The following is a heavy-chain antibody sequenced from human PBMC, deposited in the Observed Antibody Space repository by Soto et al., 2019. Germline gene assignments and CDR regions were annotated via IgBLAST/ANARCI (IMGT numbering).Heavy chain of an antibody. D-gene: IGHD1-26*01. V-gene: IGHV4-39*01. Sequence: SETLSLTCTVSGGSISSSGYYWAWIRQSPEKGLEWIASIYYSGSTYYTPSLKSRLTISGDTSKNQFSLKLSSVTAADTAVYYCARRYGSAIDYWGQGTLVTVSS. J-gene: IGHJ4*02. CDR2: IYYSGST. CDR3: ARRYGSAIDY. CDR1: GGSISSSGYY.